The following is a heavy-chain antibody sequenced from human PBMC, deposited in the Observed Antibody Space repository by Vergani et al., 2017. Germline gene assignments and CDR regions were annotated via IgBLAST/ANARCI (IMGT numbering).Heavy chain of an antibody. CDR2: MSYDGENK. D-gene: IGHD2-2*01. J-gene: IGHJ4*02. CDR3: AKCLLRYCSSSSCYDDYFDY. CDR1: GFIFNTYG. Sequence: QVQLVESGGGVVLPGRSLRLSCAASGFIFNTYGVHWVRQAPGKGLEWVAFMSYDGENKFYADSVKGRFTISRDNSKNTLYLQMNSLRTEDTAVYYCAKCLLRYCSSSSCYDDYFDYWGQGTRVTVSS. V-gene: IGHV3-30*18.